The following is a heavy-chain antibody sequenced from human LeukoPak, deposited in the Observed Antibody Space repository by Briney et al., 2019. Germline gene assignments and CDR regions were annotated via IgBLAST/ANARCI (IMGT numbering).Heavy chain of an antibody. Sequence: PGGSLRLSCAASGFTFDDYGMSWVRQAPGKGLEWVSAISGSGGSTYYADSVKGRFTISRDNSKNTLYLQMNSLRAEDTAVYYCATFSYYYYGSGSYFDYWGQGTLVTVSS. D-gene: IGHD3-10*01. CDR1: GFTFDDYG. CDR3: ATFSYYYYGSGSYFDY. J-gene: IGHJ4*02. CDR2: ISGSGGST. V-gene: IGHV3-23*01.